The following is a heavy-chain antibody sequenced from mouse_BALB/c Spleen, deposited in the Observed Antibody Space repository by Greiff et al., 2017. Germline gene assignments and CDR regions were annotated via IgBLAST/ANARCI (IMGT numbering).Heavy chain of an antibody. V-gene: IGHV7-3*02. CDR2: IRNKANGYTT. D-gene: IGHD2-1*01. CDR3: ARDPFSTAGFFDY. CDR1: GFTFTDYY. Sequence: EVQGVESGGGLVQPGGSLRLSCATSGFTFTDYYMSWVRQPPGKALEWLGFIRNKANGYTTEYSASVKGRFTISRDNSQSILYLQMNTLRAEDSATYYCARDPFSTAGFFDYWGQGTTLTVSS. J-gene: IGHJ2*01.